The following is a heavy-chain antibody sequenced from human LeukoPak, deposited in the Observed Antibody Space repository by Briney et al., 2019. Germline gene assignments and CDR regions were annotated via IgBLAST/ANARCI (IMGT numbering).Heavy chain of an antibody. D-gene: IGHD6-13*01. CDR1: GGSISSSSYY. Sequence: PSETLSLTCTVSGGSISSSSYYWVWIRQPSGKGLEWIGNIFYSGSTYYNPSLKSRVTISVDTSKNQFSLKLSSVTAADTAVYYCARRQGSSSYIDNWGQGTPVTVSS. J-gene: IGHJ4*02. CDR3: ARRQGSSSYIDN. V-gene: IGHV4-39*01. CDR2: IFYSGST.